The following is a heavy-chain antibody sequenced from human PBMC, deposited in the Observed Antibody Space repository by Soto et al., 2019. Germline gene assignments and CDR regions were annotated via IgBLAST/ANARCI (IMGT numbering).Heavy chain of an antibody. CDR2: ISGSGGST. CDR3: AKDSSYDSSGYSFTYFDY. CDR1: GFTFSSYA. J-gene: IGHJ4*02. D-gene: IGHD3-22*01. Sequence: GGSLRLSCAASGFTFSSYAMSWVRQAPGKGLEWVSAISGSGGSTYYADSVKGRFTISRDNSKNTLYLQMNSLRAEDTAVYYCAKDSSYDSSGYSFTYFDYWGQGTLVTVSS. V-gene: IGHV3-23*01.